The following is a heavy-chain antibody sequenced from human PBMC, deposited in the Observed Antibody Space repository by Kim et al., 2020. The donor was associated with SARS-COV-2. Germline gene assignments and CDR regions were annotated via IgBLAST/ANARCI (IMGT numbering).Heavy chain of an antibody. J-gene: IGHJ6*02. Sequence: SETLSLTCAVYGGSFSGYYWSWIRQPPGKGLEWIGEINHSGSTNYNPSLKSRVTISVDTSKNQFSLKLSSVTAADTAVYYCARRIERLAAAVDYYYGMDVWGQGTTVTVSS. V-gene: IGHV4-34*01. CDR3: ARRIERLAAAVDYYYGMDV. CDR2: INHSGST. CDR1: GGSFSGYY. D-gene: IGHD6-13*01.